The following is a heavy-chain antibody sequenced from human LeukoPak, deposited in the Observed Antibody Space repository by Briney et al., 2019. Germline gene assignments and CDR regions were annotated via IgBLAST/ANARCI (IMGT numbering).Heavy chain of an antibody. CDR1: GGSISSGDYY. CDR3: ARSEYYYDSSGSRPFWYFDY. CDR2: IYYSGST. J-gene: IGHJ4*02. V-gene: IGHV4-30-4*01. Sequence: SQTLSLTCTVSGGSISSGDYYWSWIRQPPGKGLEWIGYIYYSGSTYYNPSLKSRVTISVDTSKNQFSLKVSSVTAADTAVYYCARSEYYYDSSGSRPFWYFDYWGQGTLVTVSS. D-gene: IGHD3-22*01.